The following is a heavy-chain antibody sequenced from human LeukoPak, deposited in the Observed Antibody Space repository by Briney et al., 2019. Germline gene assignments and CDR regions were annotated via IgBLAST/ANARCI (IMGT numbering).Heavy chain of an antibody. Sequence: SETLSLTCTVSGGSISSYYWSWIRQPPGKGLEWIGYIYYSGSTNYNPSLKSRVTISVDTSKNQFSLKLSSVTAADTAVYYCARDGVAAAGTLDYWGQGTLVTVSS. V-gene: IGHV4-59*12. CDR1: GGSISSYY. J-gene: IGHJ4*02. CDR2: IYYSGST. CDR3: ARDGVAAAGTLDY. D-gene: IGHD6-13*01.